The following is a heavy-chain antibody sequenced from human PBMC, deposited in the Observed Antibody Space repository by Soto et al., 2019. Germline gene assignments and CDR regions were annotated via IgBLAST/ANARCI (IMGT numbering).Heavy chain of an antibody. CDR1: GYTFTSYG. CDR3: ARALRFLEWLSPTYYGMDG. D-gene: IGHD3-3*01. J-gene: IGHJ6*02. V-gene: IGHV1-18*01. Sequence: ASVKVSCKASGYTFTSYGISWVRQAPGQGLEWMGWISGYNGNTKYAQKLQATVTMTTDTSTSTAYMELRSLRSDDTAVYYCARALRFLEWLSPTYYGMDGWGQGTTVTVSS. CDR2: ISGYNGNT.